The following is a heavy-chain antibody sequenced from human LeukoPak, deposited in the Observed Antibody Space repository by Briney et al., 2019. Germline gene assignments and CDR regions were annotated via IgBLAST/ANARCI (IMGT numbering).Heavy chain of an antibody. CDR2: ISSSADTI. CDR3: TKGRGSY. CDR1: GFIFSSDE. Sequence: PGGSLRLSCAASGFIFSSDEMTWARQAPGKGLESVSFISSSADTILYADSVKGRFTISRDNGKNALYLQMNSLRAEDTAVYYCTKGRGSYWGQGTLVTVSS. V-gene: IGHV3-48*03. J-gene: IGHJ4*02.